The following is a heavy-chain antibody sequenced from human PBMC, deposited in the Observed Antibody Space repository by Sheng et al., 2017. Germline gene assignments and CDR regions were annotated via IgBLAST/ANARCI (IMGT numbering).Heavy chain of an antibody. CDR1: GFTFSSYS. V-gene: IGHV3-48*01. CDR2: IGSSSTTI. J-gene: IGHJ2*01. CDR3: ARDGSSSSADWYFDL. D-gene: IGHD6-6*01. Sequence: EVQLVESGGGLVQPGGSLRLSCAASGFTFSSYSMNWVRQAPGKGLEWVSYIGSSSTTIYYADSVRGRFTISRDNAKNSLYLQMNSLRAEDTAVYYCARDGSSSSADWYFDLWGLAPWSLSPQ.